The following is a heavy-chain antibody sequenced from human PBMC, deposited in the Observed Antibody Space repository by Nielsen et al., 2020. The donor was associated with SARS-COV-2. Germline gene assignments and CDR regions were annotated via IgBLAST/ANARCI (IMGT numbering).Heavy chain of an antibody. CDR3: AKDMGSGYVHNWDL. CDR2: ISWNSVDI. Sequence: GGSLRLSCAASGFTFDDYAMHWVRQAPGKGLEWVSAISWNSVDIGYAASVKGRFTISRDNAKKSLYLQMNSLRSEDTALYYCAKDMGSGYVHNWDLWGQGTLVIVSS. V-gene: IGHV3-9*01. CDR1: GFTFDDYA. J-gene: IGHJ5*02. D-gene: IGHD5-12*01.